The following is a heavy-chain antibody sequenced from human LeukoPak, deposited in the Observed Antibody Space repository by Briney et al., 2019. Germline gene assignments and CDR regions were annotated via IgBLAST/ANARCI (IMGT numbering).Heavy chain of an antibody. CDR2: INHSGST. J-gene: IGHJ4*02. V-gene: IGHV4-34*01. CDR3: ARLFSNGFGFTKIDY. D-gene: IGHD3-10*01. Sequence: SETLSLTCAVYGGSFSGYYWIWIRQPPGKGLEWIGEINHSGSTDYNPTLKSRVTISIDTSKNQVSLKLTSVTAADTAVYYCARLFSNGFGFTKIDYWGQGTLVTVSS. CDR1: GGSFSGYY.